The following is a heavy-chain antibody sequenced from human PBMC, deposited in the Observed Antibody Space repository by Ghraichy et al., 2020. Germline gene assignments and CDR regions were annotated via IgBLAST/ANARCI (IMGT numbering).Heavy chain of an antibody. D-gene: IGHD5-18*01. CDR1: GGSISSYY. J-gene: IGHJ3*02. CDR2: IYTSGST. Sequence: SETLSLTCTVSGGSISSYYWSWIRQPAGKGLEWIGRIYTSGSTNYNPSLKSRVTMSVDTSKNQFSLKLSSVTAADTAVYYCAREPKIRGYSYGDDAFDIWGQGTMVTVSS. V-gene: IGHV4-4*07. CDR3: AREPKIRGYSYGDDAFDI.